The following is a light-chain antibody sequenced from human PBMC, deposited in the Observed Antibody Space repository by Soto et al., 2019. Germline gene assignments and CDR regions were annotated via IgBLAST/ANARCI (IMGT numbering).Light chain of an antibody. CDR1: QSISAW. CDR2: DAS. Sequence: DIQTTQSPSTLSASVGDRVTITCRASQSISAWLAWYQQIPGKAPKLLIYDASSLESGVPSRFSGSGSGTEFTLTISSLQPDDFAAYYCQQYNSYSPTFGQGTKLEI. V-gene: IGKV1-5*01. J-gene: IGKJ2*01. CDR3: QQYNSYSPT.